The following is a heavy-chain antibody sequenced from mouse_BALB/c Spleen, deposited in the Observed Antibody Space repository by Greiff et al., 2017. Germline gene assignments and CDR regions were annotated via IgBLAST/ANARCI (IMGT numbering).Heavy chain of an antibody. CDR1: GYTFTSYW. CDR2: IAPGSGST. J-gene: IGHJ2*01. CDR3: TRRDYFDY. V-gene: IGHV1S41*01. Sequence: DLVKPGASVKLSCKASGYTFTSYWINWIKQRPGQGLEWIGRIAPGSGSTYYNEMFKGKATLTVDKSSSTAYMELRSLTSEDSAVYYCTRRDYFDYWGQGTTLTVSS.